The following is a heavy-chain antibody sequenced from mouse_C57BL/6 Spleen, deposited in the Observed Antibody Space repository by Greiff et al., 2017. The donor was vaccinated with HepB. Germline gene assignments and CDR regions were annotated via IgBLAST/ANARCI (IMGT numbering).Heavy chain of an antibody. V-gene: IGHV1-61*01. J-gene: IGHJ1*03. CDR1: GYTFTSYW. CDR3: ARGRLITTVVEGLYWYFDV. Sequence: QVQLQQPGAELVRPGSSVKLSCKASGYTFTSYWMDWVKQRPGQGLEWIGNIYPSDSETHYTQKFKDKATLTVDNSSSTAYMQLSSLTSEDSAVYYCARGRLITTVVEGLYWYFDVWGTGTTVTVSS. D-gene: IGHD1-1*01. CDR2: IYPSDSET.